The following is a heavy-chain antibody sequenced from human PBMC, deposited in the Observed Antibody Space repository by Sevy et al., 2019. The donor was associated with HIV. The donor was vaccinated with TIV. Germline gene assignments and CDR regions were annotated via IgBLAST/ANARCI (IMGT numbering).Heavy chain of an antibody. Sequence: SETLSLTCTVSGGSISSYYWSWIRQPAGKGLEWIGRIYTSGSTNYNPSLTSRFTMSVDTSKNQFSLKLSSVTAADTAVYYCARDWGERITIFGVVKDYYYYGMDVWGQGTTVTVSS. J-gene: IGHJ6*02. D-gene: IGHD3-3*01. V-gene: IGHV4-4*07. CDR3: ARDWGERITIFGVVKDYYYYGMDV. CDR2: IYTSGST. CDR1: GGSISSYY.